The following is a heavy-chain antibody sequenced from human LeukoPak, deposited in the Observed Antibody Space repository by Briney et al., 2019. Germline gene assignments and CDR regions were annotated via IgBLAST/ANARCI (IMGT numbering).Heavy chain of an antibody. Sequence: LGGSLRLSCAASGFTFSSHAMSWVRQAPGKGLEWVSAISGSGGSTYYADSVKGRFTISRDNSKNTLYLQMNSLRAEDTAVYYCAKARGYCSSTSCQAYYYYYYMDVWGKGTTVTVSS. J-gene: IGHJ6*03. CDR1: GFTFSSHA. V-gene: IGHV3-23*01. D-gene: IGHD2-2*01. CDR3: AKARGYCSSTSCQAYYYYYYMDV. CDR2: ISGSGGST.